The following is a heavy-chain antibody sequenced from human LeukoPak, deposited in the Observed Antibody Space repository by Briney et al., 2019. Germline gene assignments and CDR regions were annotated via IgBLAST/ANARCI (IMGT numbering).Heavy chain of an antibody. J-gene: IGHJ4*02. CDR3: AKSGDMVVVVAAVDY. V-gene: IGHV3-30*02. D-gene: IGHD2-15*01. Sequence: PGGSLRLSCAASGFTFSSDGMHSVRQAPGKGLGWVAFIRYDESNKYYADSVKGRFTISRDNSKNTLYLQMNSLRAEDTAVYYCAKSGDMVVVVAAVDYWGQGTLVTVSS. CDR1: GFTFSSDG. CDR2: IRYDESNK.